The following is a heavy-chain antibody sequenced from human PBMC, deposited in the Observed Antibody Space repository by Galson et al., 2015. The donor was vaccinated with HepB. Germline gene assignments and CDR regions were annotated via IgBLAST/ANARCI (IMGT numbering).Heavy chain of an antibody. CDR2: IWYDGSNK. Sequence: SLRLSCAASGFTFSSYGMHWVRQAPGKGLEWVAVIWYDGSNKYYADSVKGRFTISRDNSKNTLYLQMNSLRAEDTAVYYCAKEFGYSYGQGGYYYGMDVWGQGTTVTVS. J-gene: IGHJ6*02. D-gene: IGHD5-18*01. CDR3: AKEFGYSYGQGGYYYGMDV. CDR1: GFTFSSYG. V-gene: IGHV3-33*06.